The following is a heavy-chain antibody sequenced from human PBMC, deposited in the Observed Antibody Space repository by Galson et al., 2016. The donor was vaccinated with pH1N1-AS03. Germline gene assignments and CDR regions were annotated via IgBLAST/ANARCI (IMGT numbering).Heavy chain of an antibody. CDR3: ARGSYSSGWSREEDALDI. D-gene: IGHD6-19*01. Sequence: SETLSLTCAVYGGSFNNYYWNWIRQSPGKGLEWVGEINHSGSTDYNPSLKSRVTISVDPSKNQISLNLNSVTAADTAVYYCARGSYSSGWSREEDALDIWGQGTVVAVSS. V-gene: IGHV4-34*01. J-gene: IGHJ3*02. CDR1: GGSFNNYY. CDR2: INHSGST.